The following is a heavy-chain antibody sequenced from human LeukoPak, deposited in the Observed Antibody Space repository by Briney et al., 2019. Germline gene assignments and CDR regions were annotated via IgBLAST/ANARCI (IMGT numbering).Heavy chain of an antibody. D-gene: IGHD3-16*01. CDR1: GFTFSSYW. Sequence: GGSLRLSCAASGFTFSSYWMTWVRQAPGKGLEWVAQIKEDGGEKYYVDSVKGRFTISRDNAKNSLYLQMNSLRADDTAVYYCASDYERYFDLWGRGTLVTVSS. CDR3: ASDYERYFDL. CDR2: IKEDGGEK. V-gene: IGHV3-7*01. J-gene: IGHJ2*01.